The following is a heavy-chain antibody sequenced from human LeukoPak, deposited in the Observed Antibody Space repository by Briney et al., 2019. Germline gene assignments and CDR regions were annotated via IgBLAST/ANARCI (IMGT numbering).Heavy chain of an antibody. CDR3: AKEEGAYDSSGYYYYFDY. D-gene: IGHD3-22*01. V-gene: IGHV3-23*01. Sequence: GGSLRLSCAASGFTFSTFAMIWVRQPPGKGLEWVSSIFPSGGEIHYADSVKGRFTISRDNSKNTLYLQMNSLRAEDTAVYYCAKEEGAYDSSGYYYYFDYWGQGTLVTVSS. J-gene: IGHJ4*02. CDR1: GFTFSTFA. CDR2: IFPSGGEI.